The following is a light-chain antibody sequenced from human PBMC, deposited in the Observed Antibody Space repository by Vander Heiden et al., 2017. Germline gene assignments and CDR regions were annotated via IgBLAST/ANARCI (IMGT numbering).Light chain of an antibody. CDR2: AAS. CDR3: QQSYSGPRT. Sequence: DVQMTQSPSSLSASVGDCITITCRTSQSVGTRLNWYQQKPGKAPNLLIYAASNLQSGVPSRFIGDGSGTDFTLTISSLRPEDFATYFCQQSYSGPRTFGQGIRLEIK. J-gene: IGKJ2*02. CDR1: QSVGTR. V-gene: IGKV1-39*01.